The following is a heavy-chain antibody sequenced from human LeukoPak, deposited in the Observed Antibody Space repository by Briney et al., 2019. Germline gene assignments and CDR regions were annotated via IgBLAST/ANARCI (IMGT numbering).Heavy chain of an antibody. CDR2: LDVEDGDGET. D-gene: IGHD2-2*01. Sequence: ASVKVSCKVSGYSLTELSKYWVRQAPGKGLEWMGGLDVEDGDGETIYAQKFEGRVTMTEGTSSDTVYMELSGLRSDDTAVYYCAVGDPYQLLEYWGQGTLVTVSS. CDR3: AVGDPYQLLEY. V-gene: IGHV1-24*01. J-gene: IGHJ4*02. CDR1: GYSLTELS.